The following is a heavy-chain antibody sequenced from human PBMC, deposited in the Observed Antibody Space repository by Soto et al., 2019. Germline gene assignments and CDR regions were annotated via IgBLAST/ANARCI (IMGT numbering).Heavy chain of an antibody. D-gene: IGHD6-19*01. CDR3: ARGKAVAGSGLGY. CDR1: GFTFSSYS. V-gene: IGHV3-21*01. Sequence: GGSLRLSCAASGFTFSSYSMNWVRQAPGKGLEWVSSISSSSSYIYYADSVKGRFTISRDNAKNSLYLQMNSLRAEDTAVYYCARGKAVAGSGLGYWGQGTLVTVSS. CDR2: ISSSSSYI. J-gene: IGHJ4*02.